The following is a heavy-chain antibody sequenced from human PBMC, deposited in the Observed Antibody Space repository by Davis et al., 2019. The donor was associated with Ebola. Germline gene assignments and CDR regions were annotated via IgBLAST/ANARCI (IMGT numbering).Heavy chain of an antibody. Sequence: PGGSLRLSCKGSGYSFTSYWIGWVRQMPGKGLEWMGIIYPGDSDTRYSPSFQGQVTISADKSISTAYLQWSSLKASDTAMYYCARHSGTYYPYYYYGMDVWGQGTTVTVSS. J-gene: IGHJ6*02. CDR1: GYSFTSYW. V-gene: IGHV5-51*01. D-gene: IGHD1-26*01. CDR3: ARHSGTYYPYYYYGMDV. CDR2: IYPGDSDT.